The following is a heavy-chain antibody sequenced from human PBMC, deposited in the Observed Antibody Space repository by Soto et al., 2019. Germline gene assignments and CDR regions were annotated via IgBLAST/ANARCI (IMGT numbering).Heavy chain of an antibody. D-gene: IGHD4-17*01. V-gene: IGHV4-59*08. CDR2: IYYSGST. CDR3: ARRPPGTTVTLFDY. J-gene: IGHJ4*02. CDR1: GGSISSYY. Sequence: SETLSLTCTVSGGSISSYYWSWIRQPPGKGLEWIGYIYYSGSTNYNPSLKSRVTISVDTSKNQFSLKLSSVTAADTAVYYCARRPPGTTVTLFDYWGQGTLVTVSS.